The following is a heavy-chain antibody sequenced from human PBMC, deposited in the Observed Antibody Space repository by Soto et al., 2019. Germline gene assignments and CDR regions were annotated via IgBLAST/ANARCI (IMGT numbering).Heavy chain of an antibody. Sequence: PGGSLRLSCAASGFTFSVYAMSWVRQAPGKGLEWVSAISGSGDTTYYADSVKGRFTISRDNSKNTLSLQMNSLRAEDTAVYYCAKPLGGYYYYGMDVWGQGTTVTVSS. J-gene: IGHJ6*02. CDR1: GFTFSVYA. V-gene: IGHV3-23*01. CDR3: AKPLGGYYYYGMDV. CDR2: ISGSGDTT.